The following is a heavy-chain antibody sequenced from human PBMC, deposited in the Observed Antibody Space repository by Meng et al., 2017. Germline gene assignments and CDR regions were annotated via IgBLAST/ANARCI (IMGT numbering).Heavy chain of an antibody. Sequence: QVPVQESVPGLVRPSETLSLPCTVSGGSVSSGSYYWSWIRQPSGKGLEWIGYIYYSGSTNYNPSLKSRVTISVDTSKNQFSLKLSSVTAADTAVYYCARDCSGGSCYSIGVWGQGTLVTVSS. CDR3: ARDCSGGSCYSIGV. CDR1: GGSVSSGSYY. J-gene: IGHJ4*02. CDR2: IYYSGST. V-gene: IGHV4-61*01. D-gene: IGHD2-15*01.